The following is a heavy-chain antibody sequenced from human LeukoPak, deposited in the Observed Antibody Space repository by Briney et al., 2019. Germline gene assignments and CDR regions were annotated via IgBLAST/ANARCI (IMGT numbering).Heavy chain of an antibody. D-gene: IGHD1-26*01. J-gene: IGHJ4*02. CDR3: ARRPRNTGSDDGPSGLDY. CDR1: GESFSGYF. CDR2: ITHSGGT. V-gene: IGHV4-34*01. Sequence: PSETLSLTCAVYGESFSGYFWSWIRQPPGKGLEWLGEITHSGGTNYNPSLKSRVTISVDTSKNQFSLKLSSVTAADTGVYYCARRPRNTGSDDGPSGLDYWGQGTLVTVSS.